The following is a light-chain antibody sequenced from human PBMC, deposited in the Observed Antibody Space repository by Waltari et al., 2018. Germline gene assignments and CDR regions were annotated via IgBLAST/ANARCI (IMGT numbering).Light chain of an antibody. CDR1: SSNVGRYNY. V-gene: IGLV2-11*01. CDR2: DVN. J-gene: IGLJ1*01. Sequence: QSALAQPRSVSVSPGQSVTISFTGSSSNVGRYNYFAWYQQYPGQAPKLMLYDVNKRPSGVPHRFSGSKSGDTASLTISGLQAEDEANYYCCSYAGSYTYVFGTGTKVTV. CDR3: CSYAGSYTYV.